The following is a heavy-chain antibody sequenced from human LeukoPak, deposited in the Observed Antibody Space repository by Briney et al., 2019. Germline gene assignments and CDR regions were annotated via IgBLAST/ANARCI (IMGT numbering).Heavy chain of an antibody. V-gene: IGHV4-30-4*01. CDR2: IYYSGST. CDR1: GGSISSGDYY. Sequence: PSQILSLTCTVSGGSISSGDYYWSWIRQPPGKGLEWIGYIYYSGSTYYNPSLKSRVTISVDTSKNQFSLKLSSVTAADTAVYYCATRGNYYDSSAGSVAFDIWGQGTMVTVSS. CDR3: ATRGNYYDSSAGSVAFDI. J-gene: IGHJ3*02. D-gene: IGHD3-22*01.